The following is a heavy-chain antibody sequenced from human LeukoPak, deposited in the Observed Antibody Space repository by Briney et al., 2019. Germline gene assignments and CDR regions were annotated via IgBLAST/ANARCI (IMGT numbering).Heavy chain of an antibody. Sequence: ASVKVSCKASGGTFSSYAISWVRQVPGQGLEWMGGIIPIFGTANYAQKFQGRVTITTDESTSTAYMELSSLRSEDTAVYYCARVRGYCSSTSCYTGEDYYYMDVWGKGTTVTVSS. D-gene: IGHD2-2*02. CDR3: ARVRGYCSSTSCYTGEDYYYMDV. V-gene: IGHV1-69*05. J-gene: IGHJ6*03. CDR2: IIPIFGTA. CDR1: GGTFSSYA.